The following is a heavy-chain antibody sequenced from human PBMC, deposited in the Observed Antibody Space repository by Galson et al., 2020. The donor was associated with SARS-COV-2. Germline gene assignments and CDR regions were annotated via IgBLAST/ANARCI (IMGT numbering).Heavy chain of an antibody. CDR3: AKGLSITIFGVVPGMDV. CDR1: GFTFSSYG. D-gene: IGHD3-3*01. CDR2: IRYDGSNK. V-gene: IGHV3-30*02. J-gene: IGHJ6*02. Sequence: GESLKISCAASGFTFSSYGMHWVRQAPGKGLEWVAFIRYDGSNKYYADSVKGRFTISRDNSKNTLYLQMNSLRAEDTAVYYCAKGLSITIFGVVPGMDVWGQGTTVTVSS.